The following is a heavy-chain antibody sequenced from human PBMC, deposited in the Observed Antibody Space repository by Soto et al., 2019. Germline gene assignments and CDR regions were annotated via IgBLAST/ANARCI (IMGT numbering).Heavy chain of an antibody. Sequence: QVQLQESGPGLAKPSETLSLTCTVSGGSISNYYWSWIRQPPGMGLEWIGYIYYTGSTNYNPSLKSRVTISVDTSKNQFSLKLSSVTAADTAVYYCARVGSSWYLGMDVWGQGTTVTVSS. V-gene: IGHV4-59*01. CDR2: IYYTGST. J-gene: IGHJ6*02. CDR1: GGSISNYY. CDR3: ARVGSSWYLGMDV. D-gene: IGHD6-13*01.